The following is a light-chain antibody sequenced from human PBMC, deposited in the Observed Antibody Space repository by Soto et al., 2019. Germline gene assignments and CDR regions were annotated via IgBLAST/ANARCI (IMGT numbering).Light chain of an antibody. CDR1: SSDVGGYNY. Sequence: QSALTQPASESGSPGQSITISCTGTSSDVGGYNYVSWYQKHPGKAPKLMIYDVSNRPSGVSNRFSGSKSGNTASLTISGLQAEDEADYYCSSYTSSSTLVVFGGGTKLTVL. CDR2: DVS. CDR3: SSYTSSSTLVV. V-gene: IGLV2-14*01. J-gene: IGLJ2*01.